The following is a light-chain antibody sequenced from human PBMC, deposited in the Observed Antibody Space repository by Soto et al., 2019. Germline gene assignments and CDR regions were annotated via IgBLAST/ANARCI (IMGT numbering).Light chain of an antibody. J-gene: IGKJ1*01. CDR3: QQYGSSRWT. V-gene: IGKV3-20*01. Sequence: EIVLTQSPGTLSLSPGERATLSCRASQSVSSSYLAWYQQKPGQAPRLLIYGASTRATGIPDRFSGSGSGTDFPLTISRLEPEDFAVYYCQQYGSSRWTFGQGTKVGVK. CDR2: GAS. CDR1: QSVSSSY.